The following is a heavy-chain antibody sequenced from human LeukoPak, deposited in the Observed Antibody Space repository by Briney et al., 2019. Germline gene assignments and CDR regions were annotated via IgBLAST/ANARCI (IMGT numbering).Heavy chain of an antibody. D-gene: IGHD3-22*01. V-gene: IGHV3-66*01. J-gene: IGHJ4*02. Sequence: GGSLRLSCAASGFTFSSYAMSWVRQAPGKGLEWVSVIYSGGSTYYADSVKGRFTISRDNSKNTLYLQMNSLRAEDTAVYYCARDADYDSSGYLNDYWGQGTLVTVSS. CDR3: ARDADYDSSGYLNDY. CDR1: GFTFSSYA. CDR2: IYSGGST.